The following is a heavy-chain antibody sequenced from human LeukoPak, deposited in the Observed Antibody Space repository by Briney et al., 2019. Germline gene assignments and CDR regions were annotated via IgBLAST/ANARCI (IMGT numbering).Heavy chain of an antibody. CDR3: AKESPSGSGAYPYYYYIDV. J-gene: IGHJ6*03. D-gene: IGHD3-10*01. Sequence: GGSLRLSCAASGFTFSSYPMSWVRQAPGKGLEWVSSISGSGVNTYFADSVKGRFTISRDNSKNTLYLQMNSLRAEDTAVYSCAKESPSGSGAYPYYYYIDVWGKGTTVTVSS. CDR2: ISGSGVNT. CDR1: GFTFSSYP. V-gene: IGHV3-23*01.